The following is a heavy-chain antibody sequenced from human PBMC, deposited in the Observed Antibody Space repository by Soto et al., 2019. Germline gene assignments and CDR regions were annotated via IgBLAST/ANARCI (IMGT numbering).Heavy chain of an antibody. Sequence: QVHLVQSGAEVKKPGSSVKVSCKAAGGTFSTYTLIWVRQAPGQGLEWMGRIIPMLTVTNSAQKFQGRVTLTADKSTNTAFMELTSLRSDETAVYYCSIGSWSAETFDVWGQGTMVTVSS. CDR1: GGTFSTYT. D-gene: IGHD2-2*01. J-gene: IGHJ3*01. CDR2: IIPMLTVT. CDR3: SIGSWSAETFDV. V-gene: IGHV1-69*02.